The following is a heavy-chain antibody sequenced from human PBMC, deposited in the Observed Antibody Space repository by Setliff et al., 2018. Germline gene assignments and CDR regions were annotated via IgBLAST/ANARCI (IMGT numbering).Heavy chain of an antibody. CDR1: GGSISSGGFY. Sequence: KASETLSLTCSVSGGSISSGGFYWSWIRQSAGRGLEWIGHFHTGGATDYNLSLKSRVTISLDSSKNQFSLRLSSVTAADAAVYFCARESATIGEFPLYYFDVWGKGTTVTVSS. J-gene: IGHJ6*04. CDR3: ARESATIGEFPLYYFDV. CDR2: FHTGGAT. D-gene: IGHD3-10*01. V-gene: IGHV4-61*09.